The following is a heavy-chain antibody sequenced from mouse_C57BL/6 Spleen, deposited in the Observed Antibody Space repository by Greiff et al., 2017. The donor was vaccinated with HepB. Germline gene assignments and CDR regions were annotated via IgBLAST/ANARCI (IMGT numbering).Heavy chain of an antibody. CDR3: ARAGYDGYYGDFDY. D-gene: IGHD2-3*01. CDR1: GYAFSSYW. V-gene: IGHV1-80*01. Sequence: VQLQQSGAELVKPGASVKISCKASGYAFSSYWMNWVKQRPGKGLEWIGQIYPGDGDTNYNGKFKGKATLTADKSSSTAYMQLSSLTSEDSAVYFCARAGYDGYYGDFDYWGQSTTLTVSS. J-gene: IGHJ2*01. CDR2: IYPGDGDT.